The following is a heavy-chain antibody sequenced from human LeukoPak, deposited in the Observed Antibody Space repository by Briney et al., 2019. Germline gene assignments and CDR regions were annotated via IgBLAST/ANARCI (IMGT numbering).Heavy chain of an antibody. J-gene: IGHJ4*02. Sequence: SETLSLTCTVSGGSISSYYWSWIRQPAGKGLEWIGRIYTSGSTNYNPSLKSRVTISVDTSKNQFSLKLSSVTAADTAVYYCARHSIYSGSYFRYYFDYWGQGTLVTVSS. CDR2: IYTSGST. CDR3: ARHSIYSGSYFRYYFDY. CDR1: GGSISSYY. D-gene: IGHD1-26*01. V-gene: IGHV4-4*07.